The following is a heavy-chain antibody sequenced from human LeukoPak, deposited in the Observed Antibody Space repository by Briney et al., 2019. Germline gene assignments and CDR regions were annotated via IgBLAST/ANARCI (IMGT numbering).Heavy chain of an antibody. V-gene: IGHV3-33*08. CDR3: AGDRKELLSAAEWDGMDV. Sequence: GGSLRLSCAASGFTFSSYAMHWVRQAPGKGLEWVAVIWYDGSNKYYADSVKGRFTISRDNSKNTLYLQMNSLRAEDTAVYYCAGDRKELLSAAEWDGMDVWGQGTTVTVSS. D-gene: IGHD1-26*01. CDR2: IWYDGSNK. CDR1: GFTFSSYA. J-gene: IGHJ6*02.